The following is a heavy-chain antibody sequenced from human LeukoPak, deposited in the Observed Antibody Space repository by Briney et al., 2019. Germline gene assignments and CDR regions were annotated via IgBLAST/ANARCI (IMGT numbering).Heavy chain of an antibody. CDR3: AREAPTMVRGVMGAFDI. J-gene: IGHJ3*02. V-gene: IGHV3-48*03. CDR1: GFTFSSYE. CDR2: IDSGRGSST. D-gene: IGHD3-10*01. Sequence: GGSLRLSCAASGFTFSSYEMNWVRQAPGKGLEWVSYIDSGRGSSTNYTDSVKGRFTISRDNAKNSLYLQMNSLRAEDTAVYYCAREAPTMVRGVMGAFDIWGQGTMVTVSS.